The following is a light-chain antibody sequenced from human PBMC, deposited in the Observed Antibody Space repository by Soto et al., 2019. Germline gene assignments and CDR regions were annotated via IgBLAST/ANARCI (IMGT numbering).Light chain of an antibody. CDR3: QQSSNWPLT. Sequence: ETVLTQSPATLSLSPGERATLSCRASQSVSSYLAWYQQKPGQAPRLLIYDASNRATGIPARFSGSGSGTDFTLTISSLEPADFAVYYCQQSSNWPLTFGGGTKVDIK. CDR2: DAS. J-gene: IGKJ4*01. V-gene: IGKV3-11*01. CDR1: QSVSSY.